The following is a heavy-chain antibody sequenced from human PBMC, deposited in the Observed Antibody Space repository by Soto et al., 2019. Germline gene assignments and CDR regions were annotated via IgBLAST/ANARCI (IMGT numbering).Heavy chain of an antibody. J-gene: IGHJ6*02. D-gene: IGHD3-22*01. V-gene: IGHV4-59*01. Sequence: SETLSLTCTVSGGSISSYYWSWIRQPPGKGLEWIGYIYYSGSTNYNPSLKSRVTISVDTSKNQFSLKLSSVTAADTAVYYCARVRAGYYYDSSGYSYYYYGMDVWGQGTTVTSP. CDR3: ARVRAGYYYDSSGYSYYYYGMDV. CDR2: IYYSGST. CDR1: GGSISSYY.